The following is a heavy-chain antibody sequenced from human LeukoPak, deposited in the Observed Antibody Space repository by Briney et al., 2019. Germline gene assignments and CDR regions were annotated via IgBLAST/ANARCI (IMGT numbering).Heavy chain of an antibody. Sequence: PSETLSLTCTVSGGAISSYYWSWIRQPPGKGLEWIGYIYYSGSSNYNPYLKSRVTISVDTSKNQFSLKLSSVTAADTAVYYCARGTYCGGDCYSSPPNYYYYMDVWGKGTTVTVSS. CDR1: GGAISSYY. V-gene: IGHV4-59*01. CDR2: IYYSGSS. J-gene: IGHJ6*03. CDR3: ARGTYCGGDCYSSPPNYYYYMDV. D-gene: IGHD2-21*02.